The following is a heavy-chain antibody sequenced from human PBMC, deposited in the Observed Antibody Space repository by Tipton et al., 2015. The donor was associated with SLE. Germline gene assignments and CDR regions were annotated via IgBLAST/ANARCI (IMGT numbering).Heavy chain of an antibody. CDR2: INYSGTT. D-gene: IGHD6-19*01. Sequence: TLSLTCAVYGGSFSGYYWSWIRQPPGKGLEWIGNINYSGTTYYNPSLRSRVTTSVDTSKNQFSLTLRSVTAADTAVYYCARGDISVAIYDFWGPGSLVAVSS. J-gene: IGHJ4*02. CDR3: ARGDISVAIYDF. V-gene: IGHV4-34*01. CDR1: GGSFSGYY.